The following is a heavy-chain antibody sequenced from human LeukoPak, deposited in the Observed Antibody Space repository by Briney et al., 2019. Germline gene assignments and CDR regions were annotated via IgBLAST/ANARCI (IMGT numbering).Heavy chain of an antibody. CDR1: GGSISSYY. CDR3: AGHHPRNTVDF. D-gene: IGHD2/OR15-2a*01. CDR2: ISDIGSI. V-gene: IGHV4-59*08. J-gene: IGHJ4*02. Sequence: SETLSLTCTVSGGSISSYYWSWIRQPPGKGLEWIAYISDIGSINYNPSLKSRVTISLDTSRNQFSLKLSSVTAADTAVYYCAGHHPRNTVDFWGQGTLVTVSS.